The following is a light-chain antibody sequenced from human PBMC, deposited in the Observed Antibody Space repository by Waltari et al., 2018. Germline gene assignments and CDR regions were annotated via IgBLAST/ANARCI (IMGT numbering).Light chain of an antibody. CDR1: SGYVGPYNF. CDR2: GVN. V-gene: IGLV2-23*02. J-gene: IGLJ2*01. Sequence: QSTLTQPASVSGSLVQSITISCIGTSGYVGPYNFVSWYQQHPGKAPKFMIYGVNKRPSVVSNRFSGSKSGNTASLTISGLQGEDEAIYFCSSYAAYNTVIFGGGTKVTVL. CDR3: SSYAAYNTVI.